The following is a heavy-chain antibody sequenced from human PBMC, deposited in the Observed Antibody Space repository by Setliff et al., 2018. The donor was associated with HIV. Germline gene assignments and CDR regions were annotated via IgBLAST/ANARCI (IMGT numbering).Heavy chain of an antibody. J-gene: IGHJ4*02. V-gene: IGHV4-59*08. Sequence: SETLSLTCTVPGGSISNHFWSWIRQPPGKGLEWIGHIFYTGTTNYNTSLKSRVTMSIDTSKSQFSLRLSSVTAADTALYYCARHLESSGLHGRVFDLWGPGSPVTVSS. CDR2: IFYTGTT. CDR3: ARHLESSGLHGRVFDL. CDR1: GGSISNHF. D-gene: IGHD6-19*01.